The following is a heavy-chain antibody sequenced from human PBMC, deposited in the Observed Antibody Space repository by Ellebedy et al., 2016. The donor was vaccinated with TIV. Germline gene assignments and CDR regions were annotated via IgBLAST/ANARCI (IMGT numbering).Heavy chain of an antibody. V-gene: IGHV3-74*01. CDR3: ARNFEGTYAH. D-gene: IGHD1-1*01. CDR1: GFTFTTYW. J-gene: IGHJ4*02. CDR2: INNDGSSI. Sequence: GGSLRLSXAASGFTFTTYWMHWVRQAPGKGLVWVSRINNDGSSIVYADSVKGRFTISRDNAKNSVYLQVNSLRGEDTAVYYCARNFEGTYAHWGQGTLVTVSS.